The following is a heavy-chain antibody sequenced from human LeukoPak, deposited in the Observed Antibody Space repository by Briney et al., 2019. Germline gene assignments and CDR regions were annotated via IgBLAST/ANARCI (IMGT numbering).Heavy chain of an antibody. J-gene: IGHJ3*02. CDR3: ARDYYDSSGYARRAFDI. CDR2: ISAYNGNT. CDR1: GYTFTSYG. Sequence: ASVKVSCKAPGYTFTSYGISWVRQAPGQGLEWMGWISAYNGNTNYAQKLQGRVTMTTDTSTSTAHMELRSLRSDDTAVYYCARDYYDSSGYARRAFDIWGQGTMATVSS. D-gene: IGHD3-22*01. V-gene: IGHV1-18*01.